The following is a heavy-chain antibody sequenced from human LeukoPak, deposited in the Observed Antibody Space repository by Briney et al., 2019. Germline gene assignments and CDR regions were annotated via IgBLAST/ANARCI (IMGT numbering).Heavy chain of an antibody. CDR1: GGSFSGYY. CDR3: ARVKAVAGTGKAYYFDY. J-gene: IGHJ4*02. D-gene: IGHD6-19*01. Sequence: SETLSLTCAVYGGSFSGYYWSWIRQPPGKGLEWIGEINHSGSTNYNPSLKSRVTISVDTSKNQFSLKLSSVTAADTAVYYCARVKAVAGTGKAYYFDYWGQGTLVTVSS. V-gene: IGHV4-34*01. CDR2: INHSGST.